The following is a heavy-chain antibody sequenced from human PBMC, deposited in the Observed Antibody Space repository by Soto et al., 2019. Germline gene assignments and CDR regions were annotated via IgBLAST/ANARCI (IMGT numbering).Heavy chain of an antibody. Sequence: QVQLVQSGADVKKPGASVKVSCKASGYTFTSYGIRWLRQAPGQGLEWMGWISAYNGNTNYAQTLQGRVTMTTDTSTSTAYMELRRLRSDDTAVYYCARDGRTPIPPRSRYADYWGQGTLVTGSS. CDR1: GYTFTSYG. D-gene: IGHD5-12*01. J-gene: IGHJ4*02. CDR3: ARDGRTPIPPRSRYADY. V-gene: IGHV1-18*01. CDR2: ISAYNGNT.